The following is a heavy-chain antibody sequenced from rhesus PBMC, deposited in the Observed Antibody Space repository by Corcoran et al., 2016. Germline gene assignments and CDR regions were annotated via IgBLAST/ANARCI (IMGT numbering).Heavy chain of an antibody. J-gene: IGHJ4*01. V-gene: IGHV3-136*01. D-gene: IGHD5-12*01. CDR2: IRYTVKSL. CDR3: TRSRGYSYSFPSYFDY. Sequence: EVQLVESGGGLVQPGGSLRLSCAASGFTFSSYDMSWVRQAPGKWLEWVSYIRYTVKSLYEADSVKGRFTISRDNSNNSLSLEISSLRAEDTAVYYCTRSRGYSYSFPSYFDYWGQGVLVTVSS. CDR1: GFTFSSYD.